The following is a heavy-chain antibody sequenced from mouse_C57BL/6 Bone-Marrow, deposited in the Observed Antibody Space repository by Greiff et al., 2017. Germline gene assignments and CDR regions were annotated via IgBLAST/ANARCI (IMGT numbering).Heavy chain of an antibody. Sequence: EVKLQQSGAELVKPGASVKLSCTASGFNIKDYYMHWVKQRTEQGLEWIGRIDPEDGETKYAPKFQGKATITADTSSNTAYLQLSSLTSEDTAVYYCAKIKPPNYDGYYGYAMDYWGQGTSVTVSS. J-gene: IGHJ4*01. V-gene: IGHV14-2*01. CDR1: GFNIKDYY. CDR2: IDPEDGET. D-gene: IGHD2-3*01. CDR3: AKIKPPNYDGYYGYAMDY.